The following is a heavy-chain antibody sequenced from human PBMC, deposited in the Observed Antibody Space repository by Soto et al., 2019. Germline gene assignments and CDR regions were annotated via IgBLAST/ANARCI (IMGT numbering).Heavy chain of an antibody. CDR1: GYTFTSYG. J-gene: IGHJ3*02. V-gene: IGHV1-18*01. CDR3: ARVHPYCGGDCYYAFDM. D-gene: IGHD2-21*02. Sequence: GASVKVSCKASGYTFTSYGISWVRQAPGQGLEWMGWISAYNGNTNYAQKLQGRVTMTTDTSTSTAYMELRSLRSDDTAVYYCARVHPYCGGDCYYAFDMWGQGTMVTV. CDR2: ISAYNGNT.